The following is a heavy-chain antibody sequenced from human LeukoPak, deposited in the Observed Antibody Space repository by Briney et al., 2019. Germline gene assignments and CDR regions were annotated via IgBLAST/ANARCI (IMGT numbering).Heavy chain of an antibody. D-gene: IGHD5-24*01. CDR2: INPNTDGT. Sequence: ASVKVSCKASGYTFTGYYMNWVRQAPGQGLEWLGRINPNTDGTNFAQSFQGRVTMTRDTSITTAYMELSRLRSDDTAVYYCARVGDGLNDAFDIWGQGTMVTVSS. J-gene: IGHJ3*02. CDR1: GYTFTGYY. V-gene: IGHV1-2*06. CDR3: ARVGDGLNDAFDI.